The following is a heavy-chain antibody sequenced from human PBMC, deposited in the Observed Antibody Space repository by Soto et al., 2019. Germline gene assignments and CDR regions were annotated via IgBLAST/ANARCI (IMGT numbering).Heavy chain of an antibody. V-gene: IGHV3-30-3*01. J-gene: IGHJ4*02. CDR3: ARDRDSSGYYRPPGY. Sequence: GGSLRLSCAASGFTFSSYAMHWVRQAPGKGLEWVAVISYDGSNKYYADSVKGRFTISRDNSKNTLYLQMNSLRAEDTAVYYCARDRDSSGYYRPPGYWGQGTLVTVSS. D-gene: IGHD3-22*01. CDR2: ISYDGSNK. CDR1: GFTFSSYA.